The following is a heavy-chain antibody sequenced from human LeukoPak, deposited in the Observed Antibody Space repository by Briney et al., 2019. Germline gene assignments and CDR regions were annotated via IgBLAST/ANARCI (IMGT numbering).Heavy chain of an antibody. D-gene: IGHD1-26*01. J-gene: IGHJ5*02. CDR2: IIPIFGTA. Sequence: GSSVKVSCKASGGTFSSYAISWVRQAPGQGLEWMGGIIPIFGTANYAQKFQGRVTITTDESTSTAYMELSSLRSEDTAVYYCARDRNIVGATTFWFDTWGQGTLVTVSS. CDR1: GGTFSSYA. V-gene: IGHV1-69*05. CDR3: ARDRNIVGATTFWFDT.